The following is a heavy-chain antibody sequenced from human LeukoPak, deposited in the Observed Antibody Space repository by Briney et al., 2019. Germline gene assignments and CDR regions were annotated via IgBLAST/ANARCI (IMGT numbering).Heavy chain of an antibody. CDR2: ISSSSSYI. CDR3: ARDRGTYYYDSSGPLDY. J-gene: IGHJ4*02. Sequence: TPGGSLRLSCVASGFTFSRFSMNWVRQAPGKGLEWVSSISSSSSYIYYADSVKGRFTISRDNAKNSLYLQMNSLRAEDTAVYYCARDRGTYYYDSSGPLDYWGQGTLVTVSS. D-gene: IGHD3-22*01. V-gene: IGHV3-21*01. CDR1: GFTFSRFS.